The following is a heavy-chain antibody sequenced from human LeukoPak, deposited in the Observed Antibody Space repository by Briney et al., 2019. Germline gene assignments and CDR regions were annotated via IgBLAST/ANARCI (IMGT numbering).Heavy chain of an antibody. Sequence: SETLSLTCTVSGGSISSYYWSWIRQPPGKGLEWIGYIYYSGSTNYNPSLKSRVTISVDTSKNQFSLRLSSVTAADTAVYYCARESETTLGGYYYGMDVWGQGTTVTVSS. D-gene: IGHD3-16*01. CDR3: ARESETTLGGYYYGMDV. CDR2: IYYSGST. J-gene: IGHJ6*02. CDR1: GGSISSYY. V-gene: IGHV4-59*01.